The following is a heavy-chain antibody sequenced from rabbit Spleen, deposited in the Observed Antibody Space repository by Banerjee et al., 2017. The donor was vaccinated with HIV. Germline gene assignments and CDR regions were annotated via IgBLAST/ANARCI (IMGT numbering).Heavy chain of an antibody. CDR2: INTSSGST. D-gene: IGHD2-1*01. Sequence: QEQLEESGGELVKPEGSLTLTCTASGFSFSNSYCMCWVRQAPGKGLEWIACINTSSGSTWYASWAKGRFTISKTSSTTVTLQMTSLTVADTATYFCARASYGAYWGFNLWGPGTLVTVS. CDR1: GFSFSNSYC. CDR3: ARASYGAYWGFNL. J-gene: IGHJ4*01. V-gene: IGHV1S45*01.